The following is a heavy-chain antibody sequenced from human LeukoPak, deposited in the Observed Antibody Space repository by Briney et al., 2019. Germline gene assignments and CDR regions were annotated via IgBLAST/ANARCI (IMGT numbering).Heavy chain of an antibody. CDR2: IKPRSGDT. Sequence: ASVKVSCKASGYTFTDYYMHWVRQAPGQGLDWMGWIKPRSGDTNYAQKFQGRVTMTRDTSISTAYMELSSLKSDDTAVYYCARFPQGAGEWGQGTLVTVSS. CDR3: ARFPQGAGE. CDR1: GYTFTDYY. V-gene: IGHV1-2*02. J-gene: IGHJ4*02. D-gene: IGHD7-27*01.